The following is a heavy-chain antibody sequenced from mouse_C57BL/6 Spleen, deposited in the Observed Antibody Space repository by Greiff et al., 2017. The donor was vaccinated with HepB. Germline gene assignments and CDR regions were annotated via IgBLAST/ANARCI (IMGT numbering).Heavy chain of an antibody. CDR2: ISDGGSYT. D-gene: IGHD1-1*01. CDR1: GFTFSSYA. V-gene: IGHV5-4*03. Sequence: EVMLVESGGGLVKPGGSLKLSCAASGFTFSSYAMSWVRQTPEKRLEWVATISDGGSYTYYPDNVKGRFTISRDNAKNNLYLQMSHLKSEDTAMYYCARGGPYYYGSSYSYFDYWGQGTTLTVSS. J-gene: IGHJ2*01. CDR3: ARGGPYYYGSSYSYFDY.